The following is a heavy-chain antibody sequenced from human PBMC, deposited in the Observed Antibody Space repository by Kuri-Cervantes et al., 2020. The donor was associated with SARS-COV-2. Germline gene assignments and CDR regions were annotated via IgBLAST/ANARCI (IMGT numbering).Heavy chain of an antibody. D-gene: IGHD6-19*01. CDR3: AKVGTSIAVSGRFDY. Sequence: GESLKISCAASGFTFSSYAMSWVRQAPGKGLEWVSVISASGASTYYADSVKGRFTISRDNSKNTLHLQMNSLRAEDTAVYYCAKVGTSIAVSGRFDYWGQGTLVTVSS. J-gene: IGHJ4*02. V-gene: IGHV3-23*01. CDR1: GFTFSSYA. CDR2: ISASGAST.